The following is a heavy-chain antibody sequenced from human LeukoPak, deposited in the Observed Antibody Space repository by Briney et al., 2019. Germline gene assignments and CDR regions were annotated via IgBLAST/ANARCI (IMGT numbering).Heavy chain of an antibody. V-gene: IGHV4-4*07. Sequence: SETLSLTCTVSGDSISSYYWSWIRQPAGKGREWIGRIYTSGSTNYNPSLKSRVTMSVDTSKNQFSLKLSSVTAADTAVYYCATQLVSAGWFDPWGQGTLVTVSS. CDR2: IYTSGST. CDR3: ATQLVSAGWFDP. J-gene: IGHJ5*02. CDR1: GDSISSYY. D-gene: IGHD1-1*01.